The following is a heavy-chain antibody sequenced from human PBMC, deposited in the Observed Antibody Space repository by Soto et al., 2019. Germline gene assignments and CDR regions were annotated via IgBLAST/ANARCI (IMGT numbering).Heavy chain of an antibody. V-gene: IGHV4-39*01. J-gene: IGHJ4*02. CDR2: IYHSGNT. Sequence: SETLSLTCSVSGDSIGSSTNYWGWIRQPPGKGLEWIGTIYHSGNTYYNPTLNSRVAISVDMSKNQFSLRLNSVTAADTAVYYCARHEWLQLWLVTEYWGQGALVTVSS. CDR1: GDSIGSSTNY. D-gene: IGHD5-18*01. CDR3: ARHEWLQLWLVTEY.